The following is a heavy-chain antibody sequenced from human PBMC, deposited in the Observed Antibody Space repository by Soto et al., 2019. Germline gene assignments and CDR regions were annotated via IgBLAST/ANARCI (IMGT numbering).Heavy chain of an antibody. CDR3: ARDPSVANYWYFDL. CDR2: IYYSGST. D-gene: IGHD2-15*01. CDR1: GGSISSGGNY. V-gene: IGHV4-31*03. Sequence: QVQLQESGPGLVKPSQTLSLTCTVSGGSISSGGNYWSWIRQHPGKGLEWIGYIYYSGSTYYNPTLKSRVTISVDTSKNQFSLKLSSVTAADTAVYYCARDPSVANYWYFDLWGGGTLVTVSS. J-gene: IGHJ2*01.